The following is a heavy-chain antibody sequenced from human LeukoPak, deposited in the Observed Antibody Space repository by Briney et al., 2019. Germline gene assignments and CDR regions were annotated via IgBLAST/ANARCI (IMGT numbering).Heavy chain of an antibody. CDR2: IYYSGST. Sequence: SETLSLTCTVSGGSISSSSYYWGWIRQPPGKGLEWIGSIYYSGSTYYNPSLKSRVSISVDTSRKQITAADTAAYYCAREKFDSWGQGALVTVSP. CDR1: GGSISSSSYY. CDR3: AREKFDS. V-gene: IGHV4-39*06. J-gene: IGHJ5*01.